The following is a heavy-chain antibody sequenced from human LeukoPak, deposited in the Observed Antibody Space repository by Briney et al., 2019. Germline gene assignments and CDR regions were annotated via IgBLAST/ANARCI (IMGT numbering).Heavy chain of an antibody. J-gene: IGHJ4*02. V-gene: IGHV4-59*01. Sequence: SETLPLTCTVSGGSISDYYWSWIRQPPGKGLEWIGYIYYSGSSDYNPSLKSRVSISVDTSKNQLSLKLSSVTAADTAVYYCARAHTNNWHVDYWGQGTLVTVSS. CDR3: ARAHTNNWHVDY. CDR2: IYYSGSS. D-gene: IGHD1-1*01. CDR1: GGSISDYY.